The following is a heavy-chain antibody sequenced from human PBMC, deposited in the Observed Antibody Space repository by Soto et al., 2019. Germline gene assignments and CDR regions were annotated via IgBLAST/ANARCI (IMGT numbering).Heavy chain of an antibody. D-gene: IGHD6-13*01. CDR3: ARYGRGYSSSLVYYFDY. CDR2: IYYSGST. V-gene: IGHV4-59*01. CDR1: GGSSSNYC. J-gene: IGHJ4*02. Sequence: SQTLRLPWTVSGGSSSNYCGRRIRHPPEKGLEWIGYIYYSGSTNYNPSLKSRVTISVDTSKNQFSLKLSSVTAADTAVYYCARYGRGYSSSLVYYFDYWGQGTLVTVSS.